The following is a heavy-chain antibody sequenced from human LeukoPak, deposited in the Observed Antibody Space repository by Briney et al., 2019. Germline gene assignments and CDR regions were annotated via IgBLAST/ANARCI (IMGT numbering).Heavy chain of an antibody. CDR1: GYTFTSYY. V-gene: IGHV1-46*01. D-gene: IGHD2-2*02. J-gene: IGHJ3*02. CDR3: ARAYLRAFDI. Sequence: APVKVSCKASGYTFTSYYMHWVRQAPGQGLEWMGIINPSGGTTSYAQKFQGRVTMTRDTSTSTVYMELSSLRSEDTAVYYCARAYLRAFDIWGQGTMVTVSS. CDR2: INPSGGTT.